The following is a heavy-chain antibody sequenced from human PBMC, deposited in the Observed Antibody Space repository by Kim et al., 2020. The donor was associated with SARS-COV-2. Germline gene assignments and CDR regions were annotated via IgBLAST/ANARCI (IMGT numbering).Heavy chain of an antibody. J-gene: IGHJ5*02. D-gene: IGHD4-4*01. CDR2: INTNTGNP. CDR3: PREINSNYGDNWLDP. Sequence: ASVKVSCKASGYTFTSYAMNWVRQAPGQGLEWMGWINTNTGNPTYAQGFTGRFVFSLDTAVSTAYLQSSSLKAEDTAVFNCPREINSNYGDNWLDPWGQG. CDR1: GYTFTSYA. V-gene: IGHV7-4-1*02.